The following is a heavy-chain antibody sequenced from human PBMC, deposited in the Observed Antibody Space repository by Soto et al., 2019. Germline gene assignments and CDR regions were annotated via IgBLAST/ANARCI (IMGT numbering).Heavy chain of an antibody. J-gene: IGHJ6*02. CDR3: ARDPGYCSSTSCYAVPSRYYYYGMDV. CDR1: GGTFSSYA. V-gene: IGHV1-69*06. CDR2: IIPIFGTA. D-gene: IGHD2-2*01. Sequence: SVKVSCKASGGTFSSYAISWVRQAPGQGLEWMGGIIPIFGTANYAQKFQGRVTITADKSTSTVYMELSSLRSEDTAVYYCARDPGYCSSTSCYAVPSRYYYYGMDVWGQGTTVTVSS.